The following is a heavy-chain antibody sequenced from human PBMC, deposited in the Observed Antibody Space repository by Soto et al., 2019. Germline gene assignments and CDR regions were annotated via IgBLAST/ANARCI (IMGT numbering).Heavy chain of an antibody. CDR1: GYTFIGYY. Sequence: QVQLIQSGAEARKPGASVKVSCKASGYTFIGYYIHWIRQAPGQGLEWMGYINPQTGAPTYAQKFKGSVTMTRDTTLRTAYMELKTLKPHYTAVYYCAKARGVSSARFIPWFDPWGQGNLVSVSS. CDR3: AKARGVSSARFIPWFDP. D-gene: IGHD3-10*01. J-gene: IGHJ5*02. V-gene: IGHV1-2*04. CDR2: INPQTGAP.